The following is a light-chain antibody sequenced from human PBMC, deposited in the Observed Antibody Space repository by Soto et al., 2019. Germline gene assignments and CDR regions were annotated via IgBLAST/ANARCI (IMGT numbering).Light chain of an antibody. Sequence: EIVLTQSPGTLSLSPGERATVSCRASQSVSSSYFAWYQQKPGQAPRLLIYGASSRATGIPDRFSGSGSGTDFTLTISRLELEDFAVYYCQQHGSSPPNTFGQGTKLEIK. CDR2: GAS. CDR3: QQHGSSPPNT. CDR1: QSVSSSY. V-gene: IGKV3-20*01. J-gene: IGKJ2*01.